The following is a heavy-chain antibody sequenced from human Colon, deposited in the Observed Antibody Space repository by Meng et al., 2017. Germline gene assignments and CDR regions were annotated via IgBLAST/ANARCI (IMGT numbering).Heavy chain of an antibody. CDR3: ARWGPSKTIDY. D-gene: IGHD7-27*01. V-gene: IGHV3-33*01. CDR2: IWYDGSNK. Sequence: GESLKISCEASGFTFSSNGMHWVRQAPGKGLVWVAVIWYDGSNKYYTDSVKGRFTISRDNSKNTVYLQMNSLRDEDTAVYYCARWGPSKTIDYWDQGPLVTVSS. J-gene: IGHJ4*01. CDR1: GFTFSSNG.